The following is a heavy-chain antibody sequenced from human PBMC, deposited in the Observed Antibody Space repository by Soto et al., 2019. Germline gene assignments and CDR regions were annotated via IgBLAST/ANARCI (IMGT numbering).Heavy chain of an antibody. CDR3: ARVGTISPLDY. Sequence: PGESLKISCQASGYDFSKYWITWVRQVPGKGLEWMGRIHPSDSLTNDSPSFQGHVTISADKSTSTASLQWNSLKASDTAIYYCARVGTISPLDYWGQGTLVTVSS. D-gene: IGHD7-27*01. V-gene: IGHV5-10-1*01. CDR1: GYDFSKYW. J-gene: IGHJ4*02. CDR2: IHPSDSLT.